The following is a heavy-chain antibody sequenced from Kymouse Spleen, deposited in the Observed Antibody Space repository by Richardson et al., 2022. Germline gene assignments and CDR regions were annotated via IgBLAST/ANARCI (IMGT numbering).Heavy chain of an antibody. J-gene: IGHJ4*02. D-gene: IGHD5-12*01,IGHD5-24*01,IGHD6-19*01. Sequence: QLQLQESGPGLVKPSETLSLTCTVSGGSISSSSYYWGWIRQPPGKGLEWIGSIYYSGSTYYNPSLKSRVTISVDTSKNQFSLKLSSVTAADTAVYYCARQILARDFDYWGQGTLVTVSS. CDR1: GGSISSSSYY. CDR2: IYYSGST. CDR3: ARQILARDFDY. V-gene: IGHV4-39*01.